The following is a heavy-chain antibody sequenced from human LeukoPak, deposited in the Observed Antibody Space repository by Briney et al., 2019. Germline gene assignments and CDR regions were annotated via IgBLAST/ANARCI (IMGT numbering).Heavy chain of an antibody. V-gene: IGHV3-23*01. CDR1: GFTFSSYG. J-gene: IGHJ4*02. CDR2: ISGSGGST. Sequence: PGGTLRLSCAASGFTFSSYGMSWVRQAPGKGLEWVSAISGSGGSTYYADSVKGRFTISRDNSKNTLYLQMNSLRAEDTAVYYCAKGFGYSSSWCFDYWGQGTLVTVSS. CDR3: AKGFGYSSSWCFDY. D-gene: IGHD6-13*01.